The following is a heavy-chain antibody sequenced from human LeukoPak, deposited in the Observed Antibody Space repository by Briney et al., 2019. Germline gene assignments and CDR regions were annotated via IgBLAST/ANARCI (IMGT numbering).Heavy chain of an antibody. CDR1: GYTFTSYY. CDR3: ARDYGLGATIPAPTDY. J-gene: IGHJ4*02. CDR2: INPSGGST. V-gene: IGHV1-46*01. D-gene: IGHD1-26*01. Sequence: EASVKVSCKASGYTFTSYYMHWVRQAPGQGLEWMGIINPSGGSTSYAQKFQGRVTMTRDMSTSTVYMELSSLRSEDTAVYYCARDYGLGATIPAPTDYWGQGTLVTVSP.